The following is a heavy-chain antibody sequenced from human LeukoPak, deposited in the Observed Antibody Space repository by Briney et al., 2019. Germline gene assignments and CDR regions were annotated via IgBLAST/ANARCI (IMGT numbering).Heavy chain of an antibody. Sequence: GGSLRLSCAPSGFTFSSDAMSWVRQAPGKGLEWVSAISGGGSSTYYADSVKGRFTISRDNSKNTLYLQMNSLRAEDTAVYYCAKNPAYYYDSSAYPVDHWGQGTLVTVSS. V-gene: IGHV3-23*01. CDR3: AKNPAYYYDSSAYPVDH. J-gene: IGHJ4*02. D-gene: IGHD3-22*01. CDR2: ISGGGSST. CDR1: GFTFSSDA.